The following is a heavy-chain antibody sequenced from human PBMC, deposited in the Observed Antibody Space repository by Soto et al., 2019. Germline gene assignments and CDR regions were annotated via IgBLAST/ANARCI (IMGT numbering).Heavy chain of an antibody. CDR3: AKRRGAGGHFDY. CDR2: VSIGGST. D-gene: IGHD2-15*01. V-gene: IGHV3-23*01. CDR1: GFTFSSYA. J-gene: IGHJ4*02. Sequence: WGSLRLSCAASGFTFSSYAMGWVRQGPGKGLEWVAVVSIGGSTHYADSVRGRFTISRDNSKNTLSLQMNSLTAEDTAVYFCAKRRGAGGHFDYWGQGALVTVSS.